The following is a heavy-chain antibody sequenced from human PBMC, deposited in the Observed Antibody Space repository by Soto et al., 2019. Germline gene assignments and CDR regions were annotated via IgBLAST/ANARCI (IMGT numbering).Heavy chain of an antibody. CDR3: AHNRLGSGSYSWYFDL. CDR2: IYWDDDK. J-gene: IGHJ2*01. D-gene: IGHD3-10*01. CDR1: GFSLSTSGVG. Sequence: QITLKESGPTLVKPTQTLTLTCTFSGFSLSTSGVGVGWIRQPPGKALEWLALIYWDDDKRYSPSLKIRLTITKDTSKNQVVLTMTNMDPVDTATYYCAHNRLGSGSYSWYFDLWGRGTLVTVSS. V-gene: IGHV2-5*02.